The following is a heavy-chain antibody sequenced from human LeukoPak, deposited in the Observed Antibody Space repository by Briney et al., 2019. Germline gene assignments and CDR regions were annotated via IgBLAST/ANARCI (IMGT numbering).Heavy chain of an antibody. CDR3: ASKVSGFSSPLDY. J-gene: IGHJ4*02. CDR1: GFTFSSYT. Sequence: GGSLRLSCAASGFTFSSYTMIWVRQAPGKGLEWVSAITGSGGSTYYADPVKGRFTISGDNSKNTVYLQMNSLRAEDTALYYCASKVSGFSSPLDYWGQGILVTVSS. D-gene: IGHD2-2*01. V-gene: IGHV3-23*01. CDR2: ITGSGGST.